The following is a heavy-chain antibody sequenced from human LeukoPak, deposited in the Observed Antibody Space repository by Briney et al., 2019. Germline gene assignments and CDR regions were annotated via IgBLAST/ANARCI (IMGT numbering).Heavy chain of an antibody. CDR1: GGTFSSYA. V-gene: IGHV1-69*05. CDR2: IIPIFGTA. Sequence: ASVKVSCKASGGTFSSYAISWVRQAPGQGLEWVGGIIPIFGTANYAQKFQGRVTITTDESTSTAYMELSSLRSEDTAVCYCASDTAGYCSGGSCYPYYWGQGTLVTVSS. J-gene: IGHJ4*02. D-gene: IGHD2-15*01. CDR3: ASDTAGYCSGGSCYPYY.